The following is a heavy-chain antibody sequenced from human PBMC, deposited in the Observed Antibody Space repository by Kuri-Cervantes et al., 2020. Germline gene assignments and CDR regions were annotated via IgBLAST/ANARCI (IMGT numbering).Heavy chain of an antibody. CDR3: AKESIGNNYADY. Sequence: LSLTCAASGFTFSGYAMSWVRQAPGKGLEWVSAVSEYGDDTYYADSVRGRFTISRDNSKNTLYLQMNSLRAEDTAIYFCAKESIGNNYADYWGQGILVTVSS. CDR1: GFTFSGYA. V-gene: IGHV3-23*01. D-gene: IGHD2-2*01. CDR2: VSEYGDDT. J-gene: IGHJ4*02.